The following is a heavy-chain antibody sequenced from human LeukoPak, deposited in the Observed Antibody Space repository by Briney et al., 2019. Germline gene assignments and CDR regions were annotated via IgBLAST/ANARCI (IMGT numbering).Heavy chain of an antibody. D-gene: IGHD3-3*01. J-gene: IGHJ4*02. CDR1: GGSISSSSYY. V-gene: IGHV4-39*07. CDR3: ARGLNGVLRYDFWSGYYFDY. CDR2: INHSGST. Sequence: SETLSLTCTVSGGSISSSSYYWGWIRQPPGKGLEWIGEINHSGSTNYNPSLKSRVTISVDTSKNQFSLKLSSVTAADTAVYYCARGLNGVLRYDFWSGYYFDYWGQGTLVTVSS.